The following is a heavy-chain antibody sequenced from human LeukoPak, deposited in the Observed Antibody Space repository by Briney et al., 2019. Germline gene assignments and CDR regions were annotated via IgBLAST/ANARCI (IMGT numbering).Heavy chain of an antibody. D-gene: IGHD2-15*01. J-gene: IGHJ4*02. V-gene: IGHV3-66*01. Sequence: GGSLRLSCAASGFTVSSNYMSWVRQAPGKGLEWVSVIYSGGSTYYADSVKGRFTISGDNSKNTLYLQMNSLRAEDTAVYYCARSGQYCSGGSCYDYWGQGTLVTVSS. CDR3: ARSGQYCSGGSCYDY. CDR1: GFTVSSNY. CDR2: IYSGGST.